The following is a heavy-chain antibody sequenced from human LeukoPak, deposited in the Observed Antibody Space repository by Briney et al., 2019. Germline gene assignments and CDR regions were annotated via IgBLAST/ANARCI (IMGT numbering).Heavy chain of an antibody. V-gene: IGHV4-61*02. J-gene: IGHJ6*03. CDR2: IYTSGST. D-gene: IGHD2-2*01. CDR3: ARGSIAVVTAVEDSHLSYYYYYMAV. CDR1: GGSISSGSYY. Sequence: PSQTLSLTCTVSGGSISSGSYYWSWIRQPAGKGLEWIGRIYTSGSTNYNPSLKSRVTISVDTSKNQFSLKLSSVTAADTAVYYCARGSIAVVTAVEDSHLSYYYYYMAVSSKRTTVIVS.